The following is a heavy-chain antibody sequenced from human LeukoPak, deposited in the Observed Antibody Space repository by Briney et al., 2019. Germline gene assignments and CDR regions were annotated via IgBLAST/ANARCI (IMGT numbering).Heavy chain of an antibody. Sequence: SRTLSLTCTVSGGPISSGSYYWSWIRQPAGKGLEWIGRIYTSGSTNYNPSLKSRVTISVDTSKNQFSLKLSSVTAADTAVYYCARGFVASGWYWGNWFDPWGQGTLVTVSS. CDR1: GGPISSGSYY. CDR3: ARGFVASGWYWGNWFDP. V-gene: IGHV4-61*02. D-gene: IGHD6-19*01. CDR2: IYTSGST. J-gene: IGHJ5*02.